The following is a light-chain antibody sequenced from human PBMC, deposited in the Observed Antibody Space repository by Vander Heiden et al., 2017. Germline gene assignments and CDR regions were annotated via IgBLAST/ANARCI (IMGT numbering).Light chain of an antibody. CDR2: LNSDGSH. Sequence: QLVLTQSPSASASLGASVKLTCPLSSGHSSYAIAWHQQQPEKGHRYLMKLNSDGSHSKGDGIPDRFSGSSSGAERYLTISSLQSEDEADYYCQTWGTGIQWVFGGGTKLTVL. J-gene: IGLJ3*02. CDR1: SGHSSYA. CDR3: QTWGTGIQWV. V-gene: IGLV4-69*01.